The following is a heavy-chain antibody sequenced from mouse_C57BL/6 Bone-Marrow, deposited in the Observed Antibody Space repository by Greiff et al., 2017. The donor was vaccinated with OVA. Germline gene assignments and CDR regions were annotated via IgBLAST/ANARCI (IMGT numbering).Heavy chain of an antibody. J-gene: IGHJ1*03. CDR3: ASEGYYGSTPYFDV. CDR2: IYPGSGST. Sequence: QVQLPQPGAELVKPGASVKMSCKASGYTFTSYLLTWVKQRPGQGLEWIGDIYPGSGSTNYNEKFKSKATLTLDTSSSTAYLKLSSLTSEDSAVYYCASEGYYGSTPYFDVWGTGTTVTVSS. CDR1: GYTFTSYL. D-gene: IGHD1-1*01. V-gene: IGHV1-55*01.